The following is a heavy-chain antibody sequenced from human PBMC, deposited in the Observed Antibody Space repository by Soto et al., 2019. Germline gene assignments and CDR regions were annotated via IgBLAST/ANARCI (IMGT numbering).Heavy chain of an antibody. CDR1: RGSISSYY. D-gene: IGHD2-21*02. V-gene: IGHV4-59*01. Sequence: SETLSLTCTVYRGSISSYYWSWIRQPPGKGLEWIGYIYYSGSTNYNPSLKSRVTISVDTSKNQFSLKLSSVTAADTAVYYCARRGDSYAFDIWGQGTMVSVSS. CDR3: ARRGDSYAFDI. CDR2: IYYSGST. J-gene: IGHJ3*02.